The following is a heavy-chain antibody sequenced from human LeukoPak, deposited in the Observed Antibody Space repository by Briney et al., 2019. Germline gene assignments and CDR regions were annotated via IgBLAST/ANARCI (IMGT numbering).Heavy chain of an antibody. CDR1: GFTFREYA. D-gene: IGHD5-12*01. CDR2: IRSNGRDT. Sequence: GGSLRLSCAASGFTFREYAMSWVRQAPGKGLEWISNIRSNGRDTFYTGSVRGRFTISRDNSKNTLYLEMNSLRADDTAVYYCAKGGYSSFVDPWGRGTLVTVSS. CDR3: AKGGYSSFVDP. V-gene: IGHV3-23*01. J-gene: IGHJ5*02.